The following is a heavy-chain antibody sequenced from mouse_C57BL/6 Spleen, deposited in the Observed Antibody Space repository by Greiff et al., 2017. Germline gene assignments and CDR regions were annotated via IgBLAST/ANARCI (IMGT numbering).Heavy chain of an antibody. D-gene: IGHD2-2*01. CDR3: TVWLRREYFDV. J-gene: IGHJ1*03. CDR2: IDPENGDT. CDR1: GFNIKVDY. Sequence: EVQLQQSGAELVRPGASVKLSCTASGFNIKVDYMHWVKQRPEQGLEWIGWIDPENGDTEYGSKFQGKATITADTSSNTAYLQLSSLTSEDTAVYYCTVWLRREYFDVWGTGTTVTVSS. V-gene: IGHV14-4*01.